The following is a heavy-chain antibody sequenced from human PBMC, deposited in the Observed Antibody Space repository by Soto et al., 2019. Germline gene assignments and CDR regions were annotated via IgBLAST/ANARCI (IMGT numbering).Heavy chain of an antibody. CDR2: ISYDGSNK. CDR1: GFTFSSYA. Sequence: PGGSLRLSCAASGFTFSSYAMHWVRQAPGKGLEWVAVISYDGSNKYYADSVKGRFTISRDNSKNTLYLQMNSLRAEDTAVYYCARASGRDSSGYSLAYYYYSGIDVRAQGTTVPVSS. CDR3: ARASGRDSSGYSLAYYYYSGIDV. V-gene: IGHV3-30-3*01. D-gene: IGHD3-22*01. J-gene: IGHJ6*02.